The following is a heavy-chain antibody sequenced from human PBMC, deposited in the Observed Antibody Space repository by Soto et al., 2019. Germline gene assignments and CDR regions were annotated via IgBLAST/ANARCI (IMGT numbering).Heavy chain of an antibody. CDR3: ARTKCSGGSCYSWSFDY. D-gene: IGHD2-15*01. CDR2: RYYSEST. J-gene: IGHJ4*02. CDR1: GGSITTGGYY. Sequence: SETLSLTCTVSGGSITTGGYYWSWIRQLPGKGLVWIGHRYYSESTYYNPSLKSRVSISLDTSKNPFSLKLRFVTAAETAMYYCARTKCSGGSCYSWSFDYWGQGTLVTVSS. V-gene: IGHV4-31*03.